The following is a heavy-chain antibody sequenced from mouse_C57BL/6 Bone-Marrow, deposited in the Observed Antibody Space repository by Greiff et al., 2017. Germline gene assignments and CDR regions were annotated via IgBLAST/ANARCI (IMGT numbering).Heavy chain of an antibody. Sequence: LQQSGAELVRPGSSVKLSCKASYFAFTASAMHWVKQRPGHGLEWIGSFTTYSDATEYSENFKGKATLTANTSSSTAYMELSSLTSEDSAVYYCARSLITTVGAKGYWGQGTTLTVSS. V-gene: IGHV1-49*01. J-gene: IGHJ2*01. CDR1: YFAFTASA. CDR3: ARSLITTVGAKGY. D-gene: IGHD1-1*01. CDR2: FTTYSDAT.